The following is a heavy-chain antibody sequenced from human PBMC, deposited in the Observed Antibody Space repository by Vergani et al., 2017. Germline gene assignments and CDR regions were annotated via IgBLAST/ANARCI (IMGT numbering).Heavy chain of an antibody. CDR1: GFTFSSYG. D-gene: IGHD3-22*01. CDR3: AKDNPQNYYDTGGYFDY. V-gene: IGHV3-30*18. J-gene: IGHJ4*02. Sequence: QVQLVESGGVVVQTGRSLRLSCAASGFTFSSYGMPWVRQAPGKGLEWVAVISSDGSNKYYADSVKGRFTISRDNSKNTLYLQMNSLRAEDTAVYYCAKDNPQNYYDTGGYFDYWGQGTLVTVSS. CDR2: ISSDGSNK.